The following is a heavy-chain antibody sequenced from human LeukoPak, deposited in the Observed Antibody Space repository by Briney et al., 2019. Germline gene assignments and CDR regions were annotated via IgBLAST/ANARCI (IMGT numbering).Heavy chain of an antibody. CDR2: INHSGST. J-gene: IGHJ4*02. CDR1: GGSFSGYY. D-gene: IGHD3-3*01. V-gene: IGHV4-34*01. Sequence: SEALSLTCAVYGGSFSGYYWSWIRQPPGKGLEWIGEINHSGSTNYNPSLKSRVTISVDTSKNQFSLKPSSVTAADTAVYYCARRGITIFGVLTGGYFDYWGQGTLVTVSS. CDR3: ARRGITIFGVLTGGYFDY.